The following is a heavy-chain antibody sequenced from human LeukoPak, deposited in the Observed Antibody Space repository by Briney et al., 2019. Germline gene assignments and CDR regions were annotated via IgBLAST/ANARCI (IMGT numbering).Heavy chain of an antibody. CDR3: ARLRLRINWFDP. D-gene: IGHD1-14*01. Sequence: GGSLRLSCAASGFTFSSYEMNWVRQAPGKGLEWVSYISSSGSTIYYADSVKGRITISRDNAKNSLYLQMNSLRAEDTAVYYCARLRLRINWFDPLGQGTLVTVSS. CDR2: ISSSGSTI. J-gene: IGHJ5*02. CDR1: GFTFSSYE. V-gene: IGHV3-48*03.